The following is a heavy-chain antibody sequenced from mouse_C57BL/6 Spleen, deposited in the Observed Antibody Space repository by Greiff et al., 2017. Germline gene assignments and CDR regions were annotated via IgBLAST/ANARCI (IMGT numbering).Heavy chain of an antibody. Sequence: EVKLVESGGGLVQPGGSLSLSCAASGFTFTDYYMSWVRQPPGTALEWLGFIRNKANGYTTEYSAPVKGRFTISRDNSQRSLYLQMNDLRAEDSATDYCARADYGNYFDYWGQGTTRTVSS. J-gene: IGHJ2*01. CDR2: IRNKANGYTT. D-gene: IGHD2-1*01. CDR1: GFTFTDYY. V-gene: IGHV7-3*01. CDR3: ARADYGNYFDY.